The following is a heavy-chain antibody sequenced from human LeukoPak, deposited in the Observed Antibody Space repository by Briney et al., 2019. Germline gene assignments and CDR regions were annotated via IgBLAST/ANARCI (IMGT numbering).Heavy chain of an antibody. J-gene: IGHJ4*02. Sequence: SETLSLTYTVSGDSFSSFYWSWIRQSPGKGLEWIGYISLSGSTNYNPSFKSRVTLSVDTSKNQISLKLTSVTAADTAVYYCAGHFRVGGNDYFAYWNQRTPGTVSS. CDR3: AGHFRVGGNDYFAY. D-gene: IGHD3-10*01. CDR1: GDSFSSFY. CDR2: ISLSGST. V-gene: IGHV4-59*08.